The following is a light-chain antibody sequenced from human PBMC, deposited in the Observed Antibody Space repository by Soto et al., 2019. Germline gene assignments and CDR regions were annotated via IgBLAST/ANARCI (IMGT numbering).Light chain of an antibody. CDR2: EVS. V-gene: IGLV2-8*01. CDR1: SSDVGGYNY. J-gene: IGLJ2*01. Sequence: QSVLTQPPSASGSPGQSVTISCTGTSSDVGGYNYVSWYQQHPGKAPKLMIYEVSKRPSGVPDRFSGPKSGKTASLTVSGLQAEDEADYYCKSYAGGITVVSGGGTKLTVL. CDR3: KSYAGGITVV.